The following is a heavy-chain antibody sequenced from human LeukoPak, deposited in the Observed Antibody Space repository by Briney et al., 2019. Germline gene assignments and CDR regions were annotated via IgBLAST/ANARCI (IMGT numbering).Heavy chain of an antibody. CDR3: ARDHSSGWYVSDY. J-gene: IGHJ4*02. CDR2: ISAYNGNT. Sequence: ASVKVSCKASGGTFSSYAISWVRQAPGQGLEWMGWISAYNGNTNYAQKLQGRVTMTTDTSTSTAYMELRSLRSDDTAVYYCARDHSSGWYVSDYWGQGTLVTVSS. V-gene: IGHV1-18*01. D-gene: IGHD6-19*01. CDR1: GGTFSSYA.